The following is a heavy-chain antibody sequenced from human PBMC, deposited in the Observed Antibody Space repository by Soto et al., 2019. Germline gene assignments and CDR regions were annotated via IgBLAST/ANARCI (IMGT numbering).Heavy chain of an antibody. Sequence: SETLSLTCTGSGGSISSYYWSWIRQPPGKGLEWIGYIYYSGSTNYNPSLKSRVTISVDTSKNQFSLKLSSVTAADTAVYYCARVHGLGYCSSTSCLDYYYYYGMDVWGQGTTVTVSS. V-gene: IGHV4-59*01. J-gene: IGHJ6*02. D-gene: IGHD2-2*01. CDR2: IYYSGST. CDR1: GGSISSYY. CDR3: ARVHGLGYCSSTSCLDYYYYYGMDV.